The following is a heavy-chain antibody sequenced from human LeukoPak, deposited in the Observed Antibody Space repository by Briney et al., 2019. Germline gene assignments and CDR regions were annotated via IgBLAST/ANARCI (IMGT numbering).Heavy chain of an antibody. Sequence: PSETLSLTCAVYGGSFSGYYWSWIRQPPGKGLEWIGEINHSGSTNYNPSLKSRVTISVDTSKNQFSLKLNSVTAADTAMYYCARDTGLRINWFWGQGTLVTVSS. CDR2: INHSGST. V-gene: IGHV4-34*01. CDR1: GGSFSGYY. D-gene: IGHD1-1*01. CDR3: ARDTGLRINWF. J-gene: IGHJ4*02.